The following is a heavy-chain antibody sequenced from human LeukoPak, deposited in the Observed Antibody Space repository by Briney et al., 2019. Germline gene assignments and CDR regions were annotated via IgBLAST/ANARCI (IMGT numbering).Heavy chain of an antibody. V-gene: IGHV1-69*04. J-gene: IGHJ3*02. Sequence: GASVKVSCKASGGTFSSYAISWVRQAPGQGLEWMGRIIPILGIANYAQKFQGRVTITADKSTSTAYMELSSLRSEDTAVYYCARDPTQLLHAFDIWGQGTMVTVSS. CDR2: IIPILGIA. CDR3: ARDPTQLLHAFDI. D-gene: IGHD2/OR15-2a*01. CDR1: GGTFSSYA.